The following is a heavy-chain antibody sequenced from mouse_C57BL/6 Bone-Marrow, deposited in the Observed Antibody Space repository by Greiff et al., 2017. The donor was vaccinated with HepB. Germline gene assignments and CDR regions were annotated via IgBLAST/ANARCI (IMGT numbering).Heavy chain of an antibody. CDR2: IYPGSGNT. Sequence: LVESGAELVRPGASVKLSCKASGYTFTDYYINWVKQRPGQGLEWIARIYPGSGNTYYNEKFKGKATLTAEKSSSTAYMQLSSLTSEDSAVYFCARQLRPPGFAYWGQGTLVTVSA. CDR3: ARQLRPPGFAY. J-gene: IGHJ3*01. D-gene: IGHD3-2*02. V-gene: IGHV1-76*01. CDR1: GYTFTDYY.